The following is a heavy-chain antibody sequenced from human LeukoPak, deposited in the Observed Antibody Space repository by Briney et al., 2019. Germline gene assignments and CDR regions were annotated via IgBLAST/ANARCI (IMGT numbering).Heavy chain of an antibody. V-gene: IGHV4-34*01. CDR1: GGSFSGYY. J-gene: IGHJ5*02. Sequence: SETLSLTCAVYGGSFSGYYWSWIRHPPGKGLEWMGEINHSGSTNYNPSLKSRVTISVDTSKNQFSLKLSSVTAEDTAVYYCARGSPYLYSSSWYRLRWFDPWGQGTLVTVSS. CDR2: INHSGST. CDR3: ARGSPYLYSSSWYRLRWFDP. D-gene: IGHD6-13*01.